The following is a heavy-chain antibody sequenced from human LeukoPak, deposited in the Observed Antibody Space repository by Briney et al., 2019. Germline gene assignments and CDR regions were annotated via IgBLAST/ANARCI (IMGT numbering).Heavy chain of an antibody. J-gene: IGHJ4*02. CDR1: GGSFSGYY. CDR3: ARGSVSSSSPFFDY. V-gene: IGHV4-34*01. Sequence: SETLSLTCAVYGGSFSGYYWSWIRQPPGKGLEWIGEINHSGSTNYNPSLKSRVTISVDTSKNQFSLKLSSVTAADTAVYHCARGSVSSSSPFFDYWGQGTLVTVSS. CDR2: INHSGST. D-gene: IGHD6-6*01.